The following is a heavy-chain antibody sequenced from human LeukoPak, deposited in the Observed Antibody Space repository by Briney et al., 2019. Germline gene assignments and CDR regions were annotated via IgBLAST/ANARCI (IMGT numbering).Heavy chain of an antibody. Sequence: GGSLRLSCAASGFTFSSYAMSWVRQAPGKGLDWVSTISDSGGTHYADSVKGRFTISRDSSKNTVYLQMNSLRAEDTAVYYCAKDLRGYCGGDCYSAEYWGRGTLVTVSS. CDR3: AKDLRGYCGGDCYSAEY. J-gene: IGHJ4*02. CDR2: ISDSGGT. D-gene: IGHD2-21*02. CDR1: GFTFSSYA. V-gene: IGHV3-23*01.